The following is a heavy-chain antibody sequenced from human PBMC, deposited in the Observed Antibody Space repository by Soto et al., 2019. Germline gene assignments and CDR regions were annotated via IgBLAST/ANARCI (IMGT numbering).Heavy chain of an antibody. Sequence: QVQLQESGPVLVKPSETLSLNCRVSDDAISTFYWSWIRQHPGKGLEWIGCMYYSGSTNYNPSLKSRVTKSVDTSKNQFSLKLSSVTAADTAVYYCARQVITGGSVLGYFDDWGQGTLVTVSS. V-gene: IGHV4-59*08. CDR3: ARQVITGGSVLGYFDD. D-gene: IGHD1-20*01. CDR2: MYYSGST. CDR1: DDAISTFY. J-gene: IGHJ4*02.